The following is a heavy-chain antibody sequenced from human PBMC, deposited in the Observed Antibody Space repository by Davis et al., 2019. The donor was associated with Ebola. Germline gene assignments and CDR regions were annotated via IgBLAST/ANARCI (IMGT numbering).Heavy chain of an antibody. V-gene: IGHV3-23*01. J-gene: IGHJ4*02. CDR1: APPTSINA. CDR3: ARGGSSRPFDY. Sequence: GGSLRLSCAAYAPPTSINAMPRSRHTPRKGREWVAAIRVSGCSTYFAGSVQGRFTISRDNSKNTLYLKMNSLRVEDTAVYYCARGGSSRPFDYWGQGTPVTVFS. D-gene: IGHD2-15*01. CDR2: IRVSGCST.